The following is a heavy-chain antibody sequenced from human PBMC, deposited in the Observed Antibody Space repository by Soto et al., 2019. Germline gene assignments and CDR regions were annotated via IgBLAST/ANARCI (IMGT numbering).Heavy chain of an antibody. V-gene: IGHV4-61*01. CDR2: IYYSGST. CDR1: GGSVSSGSYY. J-gene: IGHJ4*02. CDR3: ARAPRDGYNHHDY. D-gene: IGHD5-12*01. Sequence: PSETLSLTCTVSGGSVSSGSYYWSWIRQPPGKGLEWIGYIYYSGSTNYNPSLKSRVTISVDTSKNQFSLKLSSVTAADTAVYYCARAPRDGYNHHDYWGQGTLVTVSS.